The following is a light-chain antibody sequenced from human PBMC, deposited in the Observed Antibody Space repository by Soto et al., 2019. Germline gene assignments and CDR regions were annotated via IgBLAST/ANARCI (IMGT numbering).Light chain of an antibody. CDR1: QSISSW. J-gene: IGKJ1*01. V-gene: IGKV1-5*01. Sequence: DIQMTQSPSTLSASVGDRVTITCRASQSISSWLAWYQQKPGKAPKLLIYDASSLESVVPSRFSGSGSGTEFTLTISSLQPDAFATYYCQQYNSYSRTFGQGTKVEIK. CDR2: DAS. CDR3: QQYNSYSRT.